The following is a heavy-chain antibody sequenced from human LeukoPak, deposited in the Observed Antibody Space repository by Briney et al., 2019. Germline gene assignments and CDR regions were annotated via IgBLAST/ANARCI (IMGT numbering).Heavy chain of an antibody. Sequence: QPGGSLRLSCAASGFTFTTYGLHWVRQAPAKGLEWVAAIASNGGSEYYADSVKGRFTISRDNSKNTLFLQMNSLRPDDTAVYYCAKRGHYSINWYHYFDYWGQGNLVTVSS. CDR3: AKRGHYSINWYHYFDY. J-gene: IGHJ4*02. CDR2: IASNGGSE. CDR1: GFTFTTYG. V-gene: IGHV3-30*18. D-gene: IGHD6-13*01.